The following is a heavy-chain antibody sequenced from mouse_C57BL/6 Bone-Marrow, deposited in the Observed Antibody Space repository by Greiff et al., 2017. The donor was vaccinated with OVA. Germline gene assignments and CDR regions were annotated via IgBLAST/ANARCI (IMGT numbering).Heavy chain of an antibody. CDR3: ARQGYYYGSSFPWFAY. Sequence: EVKLQESGGDLVKPGGSLKLSCAASGFTFSSYGMSWVRQTPDKRLEWVATISSGGSYTYYPDSVKGRFTISRDNAKNTLYLQMSSLKSEDTAMYYCARQGYYYGSSFPWFAYWGQGTLVTVSA. J-gene: IGHJ3*01. CDR2: ISSGGSYT. CDR1: GFTFSSYG. D-gene: IGHD1-1*01. V-gene: IGHV5-6*01.